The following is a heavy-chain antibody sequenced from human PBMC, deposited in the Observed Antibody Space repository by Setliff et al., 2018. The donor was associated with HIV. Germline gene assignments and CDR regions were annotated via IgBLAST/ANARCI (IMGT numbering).Heavy chain of an antibody. CDR1: TITFSNYY. CDR2: ISGSGDFT. V-gene: IGHV3-21*01. J-gene: IGHJ6*03. Sequence: GGSLRLSCAASTITFSNYYVNWVRQTPGKGLEWVSSISGSGDFTHYADSVKGRFTISRDNAKNSLYLQMNNLRAEDTGVYYCATKGTTLVSDIMYYYYYYMDVWGKGTTVTVSS. CDR3: ATKGTTLVSDIMYYYYYYMDV. D-gene: IGHD1-1*01.